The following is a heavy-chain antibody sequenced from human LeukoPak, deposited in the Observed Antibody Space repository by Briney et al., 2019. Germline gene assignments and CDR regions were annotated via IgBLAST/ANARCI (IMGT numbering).Heavy chain of an antibody. CDR3: SQLSRGY. CDR1: GFSLSDAW. D-gene: IGHD2-15*01. V-gene: IGHV3-15*01. J-gene: IGHJ4*02. CDR2: MKPRGTT. Sequence: GGSLRLSYAASGFSLSDAWMSWVRQAPGKGLECVGRMKPRGTTEDGAPMNDRFIVSRDDSKNTLHLQMNSLKAEDTGLYYCSQLSRGYWGQGAQVTVSS.